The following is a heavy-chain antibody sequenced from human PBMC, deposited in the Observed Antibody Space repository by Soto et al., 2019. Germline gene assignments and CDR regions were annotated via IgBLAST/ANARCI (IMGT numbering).Heavy chain of an antibody. D-gene: IGHD1-1*01. CDR2: ISASGGST. Sequence: GGSLRLSCAASGVTFSSYAMSWVRQAPGTGLEWVSAISASGGSTNYADSVKGRFTISRDNSNNTLYLQMNSLRPDDTAVYYCAKGTRATVYSFDYWGQGTLVTVSS. CDR3: AKGTRATVYSFDY. CDR1: GVTFSSYA. V-gene: IGHV3-23*01. J-gene: IGHJ4*02.